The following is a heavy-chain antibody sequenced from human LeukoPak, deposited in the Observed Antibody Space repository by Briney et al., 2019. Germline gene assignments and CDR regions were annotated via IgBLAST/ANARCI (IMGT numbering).Heavy chain of an antibody. D-gene: IGHD3-9*01. CDR1: GFSFSEYS. V-gene: IGHV3-48*04. Sequence: GGSLRLSCAASGFSFSEYSMNWVRPAPGKGREWVSNIRGSSSAMNYADSVKGRFTISRDNAKNSLYLEMSSLRAEDTAVYYCARDRDWSFDYWGQGTLVTVSS. CDR2: IRGSSSAM. CDR3: ARDRDWSFDY. J-gene: IGHJ4*02.